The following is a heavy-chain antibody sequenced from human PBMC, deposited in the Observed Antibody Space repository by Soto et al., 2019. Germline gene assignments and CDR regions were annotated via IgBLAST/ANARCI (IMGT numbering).Heavy chain of an antibody. Sequence: EVQLVESGGGLVQPGGSLRLSCAASGFTFNNYYMVWVRQAPGRGLEWVANINQDGSAKYYVDSVKGRFTISRDNAKSSLYLQINSLRAKDTATYYCGRGFGGTHWGQGSLVTVPS. D-gene: IGHD2-15*01. J-gene: IGHJ4*02. V-gene: IGHV3-7*05. CDR3: GRGFGGTH. CDR1: GFTFNNYY. CDR2: INQDGSAK.